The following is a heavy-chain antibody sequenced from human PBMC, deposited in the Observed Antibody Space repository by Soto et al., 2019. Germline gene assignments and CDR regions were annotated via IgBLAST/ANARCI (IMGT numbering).Heavy chain of an antibody. V-gene: IGHV1-46*01. CDR1: GYTFASYY. J-gene: IGHJ4*02. CDR3: ARVRGNYYDSSGYPDY. D-gene: IGHD3-22*01. CDR2: INPSGGST. Sequence: GASVKVSCKASGYTFASYYMHWGRQAPGQGLEWMGIINPSGGSTSYAQKFQGRVTMTRDTSTSTVYMELSSLRSEDTAVYYCARVRGNYYDSSGYPDYWGQGTLVTVSS.